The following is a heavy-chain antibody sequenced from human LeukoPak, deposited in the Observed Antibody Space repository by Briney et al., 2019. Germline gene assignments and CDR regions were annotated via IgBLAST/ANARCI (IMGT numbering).Heavy chain of an antibody. CDR1: GYSISSGYY. J-gene: IGHJ5*02. D-gene: IGHD3-3*01. V-gene: IGHV4-38-2*02. CDR3: ARASGYYDFWSGYPPPQYNWFDP. CDR2: IYHSGST. Sequence: NPSETLSLTCTVSGYSISSGYYWGWIRQPPGKGLEWIGSIYHSGSTYYNPSLKSRVTISVDTSKNQFSLKLSSVTAADTAVYYCARASGYYDFWSGYPPPQYNWFDPWGQGTLVTVSS.